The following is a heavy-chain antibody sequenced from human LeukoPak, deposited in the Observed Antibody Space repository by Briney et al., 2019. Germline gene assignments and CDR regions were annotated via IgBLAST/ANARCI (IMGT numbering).Heavy chain of an antibody. CDR2: IYYSGST. CDR3: ARRCSGYDYHDFDY. CDR1: GGSISSSSYY. J-gene: IGHJ4*02. V-gene: IGHV4-39*01. D-gene: IGHD5-12*01. Sequence: SETLSLTCTVSGGSISSSSYYWGWIRQPPGKGLEWIGSIYYSGSTYYNPSLKSRVTISVDTSKNQFSLQLSSVTAADTAVYYCARRCSGYDYHDFDYWGQGTLVTASS.